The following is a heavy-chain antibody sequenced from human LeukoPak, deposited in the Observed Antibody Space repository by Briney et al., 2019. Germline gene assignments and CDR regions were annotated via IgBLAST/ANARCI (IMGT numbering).Heavy chain of an antibody. J-gene: IGHJ4*02. CDR3: AREERYYYDSSGYYLGY. D-gene: IGHD3-22*01. V-gene: IGHV3-21*01. CDR2: ISSSSSYI. Sequence: GGSLRLSCAASGFTFSSYSMNWVRQAPGKGLEWVSSISSSSSYIYYADSVKGRFTISRDNAKNSLYLQMNSLRAEDTAVYYCAREERYYYDSSGYYLGYWGQGPLLTVSS. CDR1: GFTFSSYS.